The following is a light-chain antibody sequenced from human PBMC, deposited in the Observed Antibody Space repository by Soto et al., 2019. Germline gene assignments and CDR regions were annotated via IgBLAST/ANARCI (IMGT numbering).Light chain of an antibody. CDR2: RAS. Sequence: TQSPDTLSLSPGETATLSCRASQSISTWLAWYQQKPGEAPKLLIYRASSLESGVPSRFSGSGSGTEFTLTISSLQPDDFATYYCQQYNSYSYTFGQGTKLEIK. J-gene: IGKJ2*01. V-gene: IGKV1-5*03. CDR3: QQYNSYSYT. CDR1: QSISTW.